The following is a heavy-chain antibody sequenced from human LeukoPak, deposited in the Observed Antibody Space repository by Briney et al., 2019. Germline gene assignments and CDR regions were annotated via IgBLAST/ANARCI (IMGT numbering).Heavy chain of an antibody. CDR3: ARDEVAPYAFDI. CDR2: ISSSSSYI. CDR1: GFTFSSYS. V-gene: IGHV3-21*01. D-gene: IGHD2-15*01. Sequence: PGGSLRLSCAASGFTFSSYSMNWVRQAPGKGLEWVSSISSSSSYIYYADSVKGRFTISRDNAKNSLYLQMNSLRAEDTAVYYCARDEVAPYAFDIWGQGTMVTVSS. J-gene: IGHJ3*02.